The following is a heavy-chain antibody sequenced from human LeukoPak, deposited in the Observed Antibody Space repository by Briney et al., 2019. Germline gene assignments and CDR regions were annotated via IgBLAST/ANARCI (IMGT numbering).Heavy chain of an antibody. CDR2: IRSTANGYAT. V-gene: IGHV3-73*01. CDR1: GFTFSGSA. J-gene: IGHJ4*02. Sequence: SGGSLRLSCAASGFTFSGSALHWVRQASGKGLEWVGRIRSTANGYATAYAASVKGRFTISRDDSKNTAYLQMDSLKTEDTAVYYCARDPWLSSTSRSNFDYWGQGILVTVSS. D-gene: IGHD2-2*01. CDR3: ARDPWLSSTSRSNFDY.